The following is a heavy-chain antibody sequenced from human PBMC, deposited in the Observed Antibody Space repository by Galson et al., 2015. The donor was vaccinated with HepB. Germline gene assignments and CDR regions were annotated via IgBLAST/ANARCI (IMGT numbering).Heavy chain of an antibody. CDR2: ISTSGTI. J-gene: IGHJ4*02. D-gene: IGHD1-26*01. CDR1: GFTFNRYS. V-gene: IGHV3-48*01. Sequence: SLRLSCAASGFTFNRYSMNWVRQAPGKGLEWISYISTSGTIYYADSVKGRFTISRDNARNSLHLQMNSLRAEDTAVYYCARESPSSRVIVGMGDYWGQGTLVTVSS. CDR3: ARESPSSRVIVGMGDY.